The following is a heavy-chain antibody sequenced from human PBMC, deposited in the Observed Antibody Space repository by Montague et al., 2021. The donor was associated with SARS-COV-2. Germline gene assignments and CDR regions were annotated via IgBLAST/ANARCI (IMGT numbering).Heavy chain of an antibody. J-gene: IGHJ4*02. D-gene: IGHD3-22*01. Sequence: SVKVSCKASGYTFTSYDINWVRQATGQGLEWMGWMNPNSGNTGYAQKFQGRVTMTRNTSISTAYMELSSLRSEDTAVYYCARGKFTTMIVVVIPLRGYYFDYWGQGTLVTVSS. CDR1: GYTFTSYD. CDR3: ARGKFTTMIVVVIPLRGYYFDY. V-gene: IGHV1-8*01. CDR2: MNPNSGNT.